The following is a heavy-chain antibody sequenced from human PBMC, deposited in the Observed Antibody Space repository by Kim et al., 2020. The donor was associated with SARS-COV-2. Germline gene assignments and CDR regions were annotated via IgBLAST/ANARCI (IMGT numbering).Heavy chain of an antibody. D-gene: IGHD2-15*01. CDR2: ISYDGSNK. CDR3: ARSPTGILYFY. V-gene: IGHV3-30*04. Sequence: GGFLRLSCAASGFTFSSYAMHWVRQAPGKGLEWVAVISYDGSNKYYADSVKGRFTISRDNSKNTLYLQMNSLRAEDTAVYYCARSPTGILYFYWGQGTLV. CDR1: GFTFSSYA. J-gene: IGHJ4*02.